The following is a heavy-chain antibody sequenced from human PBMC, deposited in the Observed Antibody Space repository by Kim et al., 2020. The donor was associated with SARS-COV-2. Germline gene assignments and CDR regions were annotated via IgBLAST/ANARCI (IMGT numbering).Heavy chain of an antibody. J-gene: IGHJ6*02. D-gene: IGHD3-22*01. Sequence: GGSLRLSCAASGFTFSSYGMHWVRQAPGKGLEWVAVIWYDGSNKYYADSVKGRFTISRDNSKNTLYLQMNSLRAEDTAVYYCARGTGKKIVVWGPWRSYGMDVWGQGTTVTVSS. CDR3: ARGTGKKIVVWGPWRSYGMDV. CDR1: GFTFSSYG. CDR2: IWYDGSNK. V-gene: IGHV3-33*01.